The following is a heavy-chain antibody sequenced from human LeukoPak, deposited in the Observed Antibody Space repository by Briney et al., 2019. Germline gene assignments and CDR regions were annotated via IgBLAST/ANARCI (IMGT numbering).Heavy chain of an antibody. Sequence: PGGSLRLSCAASGFTSSDHYMDWVRQAPGNGLEWVGRIRNKAKSYTTEYAASVKGRFTISRDDSKNSLYLQMNSLNTEDTAVYYCVRSTPDSSGSYPVCDSWGQGTLVTVSS. J-gene: IGHJ4*02. CDR3: VRSTPDSSGSYPVCDS. V-gene: IGHV3-72*01. CDR2: IRNKAKSYTT. D-gene: IGHD3-22*01. CDR1: GFTSSDHY.